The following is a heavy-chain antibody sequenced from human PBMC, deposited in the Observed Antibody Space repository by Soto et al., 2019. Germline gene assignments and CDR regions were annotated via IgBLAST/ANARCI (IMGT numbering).Heavy chain of an antibody. CDR3: ARVVSIAAAGSYGMDV. Sequence: FETLSLTRSVSGGSGSSGSYYRSLIRQPPRKGLEWIGYIYYSGSTNYNPSLKSRVTISVDTSKNQFSLKLSSVTAADTAVYYCARVVSIAAAGSYGMDVWGQGTTVTVSS. V-gene: IGHV4-61*01. CDR1: GGSGSSGSYY. J-gene: IGHJ6*02. CDR2: IYYSGST. D-gene: IGHD6-13*01.